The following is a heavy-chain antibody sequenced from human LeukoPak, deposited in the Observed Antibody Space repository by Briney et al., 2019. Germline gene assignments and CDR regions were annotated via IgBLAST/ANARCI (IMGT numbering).Heavy chain of an antibody. D-gene: IGHD5-18*01. Sequence: GGSLRLSCVASGFTFNTYWMTWVRQAPGKGLEWVSMIKQDGSDKYYVDSVKGRFTISRDNAKNTLYLQVNSLRAEDTAVYFCARGGSDTAMAHDYWGQGTLVTVSS. CDR2: IKQDGSDK. CDR1: GFTFNTYW. CDR3: ARGGSDTAMAHDY. V-gene: IGHV3-7*01. J-gene: IGHJ4*02.